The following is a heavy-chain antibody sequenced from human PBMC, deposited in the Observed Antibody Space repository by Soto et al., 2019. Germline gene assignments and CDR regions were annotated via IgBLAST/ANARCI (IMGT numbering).Heavy chain of an antibody. CDR1: GGTFNSYV. Sequence: QVQLVQSGAEVKKPGSSVKVSCKASGGTFNSYVFNWVRQAPGQGLEWMGGIISIFGTPNYGPKFQGRVTMTAYESTSTGFMELSSLTSEDTAIYSWPTDLGSGYDPGDYWGQGPLVTVSS. CDR3: PTDLGSGYDPGDY. V-gene: IGHV1-69*12. CDR2: IISIFGTP. J-gene: IGHJ4*02. D-gene: IGHD5-12*01.